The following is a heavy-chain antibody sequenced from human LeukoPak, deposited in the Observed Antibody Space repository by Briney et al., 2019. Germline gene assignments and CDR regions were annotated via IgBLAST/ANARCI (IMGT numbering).Heavy chain of an antibody. V-gene: IGHV3-7*01. D-gene: IGHD5-12*01. Sequence: GGSLRLSCTASGFTFSHYWMTWVRQAPGKGLEWVAQINQDGSEEYYMDSVKGRFTISRDNGKNSNSLRAEDTAVYYCVRDGGVSGYDLLDYWGQGTLVNVSS. CDR3: VRDGGVSGYDLLDY. J-gene: IGHJ4*02. CDR1: GFTFSHYW. CDR2: INQDGSEE.